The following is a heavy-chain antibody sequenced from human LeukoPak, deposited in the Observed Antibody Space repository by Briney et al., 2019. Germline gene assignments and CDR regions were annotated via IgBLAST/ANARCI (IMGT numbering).Heavy chain of an antibody. CDR2: IIPIFGTA. D-gene: IGHD1-26*01. Sequence: GASAKVSCKASGYTFISYGISWVRQAPGQGLEWMGGIIPIFGTANYAQKFQGRVTITADESTSTAYMELSSLRSEDTAVYYCAGLGELLYYPWGQGTLVTVSS. V-gene: IGHV1-69*13. J-gene: IGHJ5*02. CDR3: AGLGELLYYP. CDR1: GYTFISYG.